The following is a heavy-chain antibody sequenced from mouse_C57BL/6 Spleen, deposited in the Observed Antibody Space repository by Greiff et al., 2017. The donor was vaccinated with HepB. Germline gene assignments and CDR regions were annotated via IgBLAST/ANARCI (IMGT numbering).Heavy chain of an antibody. CDR3: AGLYYYGSSYGGIAY. J-gene: IGHJ3*01. D-gene: IGHD1-1*01. Sequence: QVQLQQSGPELVKPGASVKISCKASGYAFSSSWMNWVKQRPGKGLEWIGRIYPGDGDTNYNGKFKGKATLTADKSSSTAYMQLSSLTSEDSAVYFCAGLYYYGSSYGGIAYWGQGTLVTVSA. V-gene: IGHV1-82*01. CDR1: GYAFSSSW. CDR2: IYPGDGDT.